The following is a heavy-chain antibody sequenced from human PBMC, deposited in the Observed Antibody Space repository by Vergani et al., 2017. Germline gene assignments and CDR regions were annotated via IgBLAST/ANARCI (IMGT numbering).Heavy chain of an antibody. CDR2: ISGSGGST. CDR3: AKVLAPNQGWFDP. D-gene: IGHD3-3*01. J-gene: IGHJ5*02. V-gene: IGHV3-23*01. Sequence: EVQLLESGGDLVQPGGSLRLSCTASGFTFSSYAMSWVRQAPGKGLEWVSAISGSGGSTYYADSVKGRFTISRDNSKNTLYLQMNSLRAEDTAVYYCAKVLAPNQGWFDPWGQGTLVTVSS. CDR1: GFTFSSYA.